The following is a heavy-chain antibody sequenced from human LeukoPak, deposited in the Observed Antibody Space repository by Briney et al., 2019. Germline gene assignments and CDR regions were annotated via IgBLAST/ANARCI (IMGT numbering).Heavy chain of an antibody. V-gene: IGHV4-30-2*01. J-gene: IGHJ4*02. CDR2: ISHSGST. D-gene: IGHD3-10*01. CDR1: DDSISNSAYY. CDR3: ARGNRRLAYYGSGSRLPFDS. Sequence: PSQTLSLTCTVSDDSISNSAYYWAWIRQPPGKGLEWIGYISHSGSTYYNPSLKSRVAISADTSKNQFSLRLSSVTAADTAIYYCARGNRRLAYYGSGSRLPFDSWGQGSLVTVSS.